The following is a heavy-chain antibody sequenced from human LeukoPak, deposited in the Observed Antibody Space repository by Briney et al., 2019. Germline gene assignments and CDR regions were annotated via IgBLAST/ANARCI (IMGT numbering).Heavy chain of an antibody. D-gene: IGHD3-10*02. CDR1: GFSFSVYW. CDR2: IKTDGSIT. Sequence: GGSLRLSCAASGFSFSVYWMHWVRQAPGKGPVWVSRIKTDGSITDYADSVKGQFTISRDNAKNTLYLQMNSLRAEDTAVYYWVKDFIDHTGCSGSWGQGTLGTVSS. CDR3: VKDFIDHTGCSGS. V-gene: IGHV3-74*01. J-gene: IGHJ4*02.